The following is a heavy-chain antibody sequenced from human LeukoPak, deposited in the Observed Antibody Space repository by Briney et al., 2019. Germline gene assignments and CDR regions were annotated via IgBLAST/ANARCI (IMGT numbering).Heavy chain of an antibody. D-gene: IGHD2-21*01. J-gene: IGHJ4*02. CDR3: ARDPVGRIPDYLDL. CDR1: GFDFNDYA. CDR2: IAYNGNPT. V-gene: IGHV3-30*04. Sequence: GSSLRLSCAASGFDFNDYAMHWVRQAPGKGLEWVAVIAYNGNPTIYTDCVKGRFTISRDNSKNTLFLQMDSLTTEDTAVYYCARDPVGRIPDYLDLWGQGTLVTVSS.